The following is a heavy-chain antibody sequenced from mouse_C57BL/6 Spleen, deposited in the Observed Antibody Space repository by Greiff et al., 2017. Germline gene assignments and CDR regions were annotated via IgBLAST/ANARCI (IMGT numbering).Heavy chain of an antibody. CDR1: GFTFSSYA. CDR3: ARDNLSYFDY. V-gene: IGHV5-4*01. Sequence: EVKLVESGGGLVKPGGSLKLSCAASGFTFSSYAMSWVRQTPEKRLEWVATISDGGSYTYYPDNVKGRFTISRDNAKNNLYLQMSHLKSEDTAMYYCARDNLSYFDYWGQGTTLTFSS. CDR2: ISDGGSYT. J-gene: IGHJ2*01.